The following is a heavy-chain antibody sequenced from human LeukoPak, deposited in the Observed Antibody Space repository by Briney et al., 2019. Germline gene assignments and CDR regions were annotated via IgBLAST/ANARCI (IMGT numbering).Heavy chain of an antibody. Sequence: SVKVSCKASGGIFNSKALSWVRQAPGQGLEWMGGIIPMFRTANYGQKFQGRVTITADKSTSTAYMELSSLRSEDTAVYYCARDSSMVTTSYWGQGTLVTVSS. D-gene: IGHD4-17*01. CDR3: ARDSSMVTTSY. J-gene: IGHJ4*02. V-gene: IGHV1-69*06. CDR2: IIPMFRTA. CDR1: GGIFNSKA.